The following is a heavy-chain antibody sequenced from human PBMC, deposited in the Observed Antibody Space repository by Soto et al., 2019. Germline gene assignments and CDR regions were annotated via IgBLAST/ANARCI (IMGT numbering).Heavy chain of an antibody. CDR2: IYYSGST. CDR1: GGSISGYY. Sequence: SETLSLTCTVSGGSISGYYWSWIRQHPGKGLEWIGYIYYSGSTYYNPSLKSRVTISVDTSKNQFSLKRSSVTAADTAVYYCARDNIAKDYSNDRDYYYGMDVWGQGTTVTVSS. V-gene: IGHV4-31*03. CDR3: ARDNIAKDYSNDRDYYYGMDV. J-gene: IGHJ6*02. D-gene: IGHD4-4*01.